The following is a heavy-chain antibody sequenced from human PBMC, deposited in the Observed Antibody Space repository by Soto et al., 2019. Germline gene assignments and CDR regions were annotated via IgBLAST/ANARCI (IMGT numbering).Heavy chain of an antibody. J-gene: IGHJ3*02. CDR1: GGSISSGGYY. CDR2: IYYSGST. V-gene: IGHV4-31*03. CDR3: ARETEIDAFDI. Sequence: PSETLSLTCTVSGGSISSGGYYWSWIRQHPGKGLEWIGYIYYSGSTYYNQSLKSRVTISVDTSKNQFSLKLSSVTAADTAAYYCARETEIDAFDIWGQGTMVTVSS.